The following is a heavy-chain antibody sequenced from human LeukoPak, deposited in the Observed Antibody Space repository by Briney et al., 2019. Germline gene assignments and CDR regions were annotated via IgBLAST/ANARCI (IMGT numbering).Heavy chain of an antibody. J-gene: IGHJ4*02. Sequence: SGTLSLTCAVSGGSISTSNWWSWVRQPPGKGLEWIGEIYHSGSTNYNPSLKSRVTISVDKSKSQFSLKLSSVTAADTAVYYCARVDIAVAGTGIDYWGQGTLVTVSS. CDR1: GGSISTSNW. CDR2: IYHSGST. D-gene: IGHD6-19*01. V-gene: IGHV4-4*02. CDR3: ARVDIAVAGTGIDY.